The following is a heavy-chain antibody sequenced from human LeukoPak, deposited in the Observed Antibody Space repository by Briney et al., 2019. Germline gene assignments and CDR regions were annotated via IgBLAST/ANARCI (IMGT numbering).Heavy chain of an antibody. Sequence: KPSETLPLTCTVSGGSISSYYWSWIRQPPGKGLEWIGYIYYSGSTKYNPSLKSRVTISVDTSKNQFSLRLSSVTAADTAVYYCARHGTISSESYFDYWGQGALVTVSS. CDR3: ARHGTISSESYFDY. CDR2: IYYSGST. J-gene: IGHJ4*02. V-gene: IGHV4-59*08. D-gene: IGHD1-14*01. CDR1: GGSISSYY.